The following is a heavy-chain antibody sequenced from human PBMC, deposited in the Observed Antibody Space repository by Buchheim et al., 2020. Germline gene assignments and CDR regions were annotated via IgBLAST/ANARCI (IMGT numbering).Heavy chain of an antibody. D-gene: IGHD2-15*01. J-gene: IGHJ2*01. V-gene: IGHV3-66*01. CDR2: IYSGGST. CDR1: GFTVSSNY. Sequence: EVQLVESGGGLVQPGGSLRLSCAASGFTVSSNYMSWVRQAPGKGLEWVSVIYSGGSTYYADSVKGRFTISRDNSKNTLYLQMHSLRAEDTAVYYCARVRVVPPQLVWYFDLWGRGTL. CDR3: ARVRVVPPQLVWYFDL.